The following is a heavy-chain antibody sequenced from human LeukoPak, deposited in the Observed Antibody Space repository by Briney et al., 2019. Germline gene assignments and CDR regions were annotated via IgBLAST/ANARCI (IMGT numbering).Heavy chain of an antibody. V-gene: IGHV3-7*04. CDR3: ARDAILTGRFDY. CDR1: GFTFSSYW. CDR2: IKRDGSEK. D-gene: IGHD3-9*01. J-gene: IGHJ4*02. Sequence: PGGSLRLSCAASGFTFSSYWTSWVRQAPGKGLAWVANIKRDGSEKYYVDSVKGRFTISRDNAKNSLYLQMNSLRAEDTAVYYCARDAILTGRFDYWGQGSLVTVSS.